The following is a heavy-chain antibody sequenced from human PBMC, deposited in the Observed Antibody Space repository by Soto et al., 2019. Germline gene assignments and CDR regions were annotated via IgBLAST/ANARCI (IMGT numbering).Heavy chain of an antibody. CDR2: IIPILGIA. V-gene: IGHV1-69*02. D-gene: IGHD3-10*01. Sequence: QVQLVQSGAEVKKPGSSVKVSCKASGGTFSSYTISWVRQAPGQGLEWMGRIIPILGIANYAQKFQGRVTITADKSTSTAYMELSSLRSEDTAVYYCASSGSGSYSFDYWGQGTLVTVSS. CDR3: ASSGSGSYSFDY. J-gene: IGHJ4*02. CDR1: GGTFSSYT.